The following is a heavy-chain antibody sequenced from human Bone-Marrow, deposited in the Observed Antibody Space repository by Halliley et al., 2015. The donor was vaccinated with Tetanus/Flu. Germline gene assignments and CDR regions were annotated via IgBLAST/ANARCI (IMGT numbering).Heavy chain of an antibody. Sequence: TLSLTCTVSGGSITDYYWSWIRQSPGKGLEWIGSVYDDGTTYIHPSLKSRVTISVDRSQNQFSLDLRSLTDADTAVYYCARDCSNFVHWGQGTLVTVSS. CDR3: ARDCSNFVH. CDR2: VYDDGTT. CDR1: GGSITDYY. D-gene: IGHD6-13*01. J-gene: IGHJ5*02. V-gene: IGHV4-59*01.